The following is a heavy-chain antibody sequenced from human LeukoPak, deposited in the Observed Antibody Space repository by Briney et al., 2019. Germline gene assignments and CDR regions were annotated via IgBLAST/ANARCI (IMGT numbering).Heavy chain of an antibody. CDR1: GGSISSYY. Sequence: SETLSLTCTVSGGSISSYYWSWIRQPPGKGLEWIGYIYYSGSTNYNPSLKSRVTISVDTSKNQFSLKLSSVTAADTAVYYCARDHYDSSGYYGLDYWGXXXLXTVSS. J-gene: IGHJ4*01. CDR2: IYYSGST. V-gene: IGHV4-59*01. CDR3: ARDHYDSSGYYGLDY. D-gene: IGHD3-22*01.